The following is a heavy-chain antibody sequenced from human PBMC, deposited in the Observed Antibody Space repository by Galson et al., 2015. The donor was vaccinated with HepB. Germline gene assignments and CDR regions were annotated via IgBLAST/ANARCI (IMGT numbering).Heavy chain of an antibody. D-gene: IGHD3-9*01. Sequence: SLRLSCAASGFTFSSYWMSWVRQAPGKGLEWVANIKQDGSEKYYVDSVKGRFTISRDNAKNSLYLQMNSLRAEDTAVYYCARDVGDILTGYYTDWFDPWGQGTLVTVSS. CDR3: ARDVGDILTGYYTDWFDP. CDR2: IKQDGSEK. J-gene: IGHJ5*02. CDR1: GFTFSSYW. V-gene: IGHV3-7*03.